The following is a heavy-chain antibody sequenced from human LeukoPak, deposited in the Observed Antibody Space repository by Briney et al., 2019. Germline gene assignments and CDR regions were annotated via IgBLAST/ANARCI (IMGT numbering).Heavy chain of an antibody. Sequence: PSETLSLTCTVSGGSVRRGNYYWTWIREPAGSGLEWIGRIYTSGTTDYNPSLRTRVTISVDASRNQFSLNLSSVTAADTAVYYCTRWSGSVTARNYYYYMDVWGEGTTVTVSS. J-gene: IGHJ6*03. V-gene: IGHV4-61*02. CDR2: IYTSGTT. CDR3: TRWSGSVTARNYYYYMDV. CDR1: GGSVRRGNYY. D-gene: IGHD6-6*01.